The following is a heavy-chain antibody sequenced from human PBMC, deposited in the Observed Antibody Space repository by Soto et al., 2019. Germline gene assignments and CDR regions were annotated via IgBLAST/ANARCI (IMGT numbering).Heavy chain of an antibody. J-gene: IGHJ6*03. D-gene: IGHD6-19*01. V-gene: IGHV1-69*04. CDR2: IIPILGIG. Sequence: QVQLVQSGAEVKKPGSSVKVSCKASGGTFSSYAFNWVRQAPGQGLEWMGRIIPILGIGDYAQRFQGRVTITADKSTSTVYMELSSLRSEDTAVYYCARNPRAVAAMHMDVWGKGTMVTV. CDR3: ARNPRAVAAMHMDV. CDR1: GGTFSSYA.